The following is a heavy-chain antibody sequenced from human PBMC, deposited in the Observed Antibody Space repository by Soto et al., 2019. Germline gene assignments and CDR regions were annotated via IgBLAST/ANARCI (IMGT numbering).Heavy chain of an antibody. J-gene: IGHJ6*03. CDR2: ISAYNGNT. CDR3: ARVGTIFGVGAGYYYYYMDV. Sequence: ASVKVSCKASGYTFTSYGISWVRQAPGQGLEWMGWISAYNGNTNYAQKLQGRVTMTTDTSTSTAYMELRSLRSDDTAVYYCARVGTIFGVGAGYYYYYMDVWGKGTTVTVSS. CDR1: GYTFTSYG. D-gene: IGHD3-3*01. V-gene: IGHV1-18*01.